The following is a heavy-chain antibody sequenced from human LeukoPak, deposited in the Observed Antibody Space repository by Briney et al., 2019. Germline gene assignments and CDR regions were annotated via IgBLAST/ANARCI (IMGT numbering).Heavy chain of an antibody. D-gene: IGHD2-15*01. CDR3: AKSLGCGSISCHSPYNF. CDR1: GFTFSIYN. Sequence: GGSLRLSCAASGFTFSIYNMNWVRQAPGKGLEWVSSISSSSSYIYYADSVKGRFTISRDNAKNTLYLQMHSLRAEDTAVYYCAKSLGCGSISCHSPYNFWGQGTLVTVSS. J-gene: IGHJ4*02. V-gene: IGHV3-21*04. CDR2: ISSSSSYI.